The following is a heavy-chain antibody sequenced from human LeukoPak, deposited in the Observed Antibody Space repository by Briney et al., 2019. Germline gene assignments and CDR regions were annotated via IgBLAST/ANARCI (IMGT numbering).Heavy chain of an antibody. CDR2: INPNSGGT. V-gene: IGHV1-2*06. D-gene: IGHD5-12*01. CDR3: ARDTDEATPNFDY. Sequence: ASVKVSCKASGYTFTGYYMHWVRQDPGQGLEWMGRINPNSGGTNYAQKFQGRVTMTRDTSISTAYMELSRLRSDDTAVYYCARDTDEATPNFDYWGQGTLVTVSS. J-gene: IGHJ4*02. CDR1: GYTFTGYY.